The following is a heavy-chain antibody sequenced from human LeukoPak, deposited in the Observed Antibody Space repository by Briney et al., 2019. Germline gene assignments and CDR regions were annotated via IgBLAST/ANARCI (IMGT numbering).Heavy chain of an antibody. Sequence: SETLSLTCTVSGGSISSYYWSWIRQPPGKGLEWIGYIYYSGSTNYNPSLKSRVTISVDTSKNQFSLKLSSVTAADTAVYYCARVWRIAAAGNVRGYWFDPWGQGTLVTVSS. J-gene: IGHJ5*02. CDR1: GGSISSYY. CDR2: IYYSGST. V-gene: IGHV4-59*01. CDR3: ARVWRIAAAGNVRGYWFDP. D-gene: IGHD6-13*01.